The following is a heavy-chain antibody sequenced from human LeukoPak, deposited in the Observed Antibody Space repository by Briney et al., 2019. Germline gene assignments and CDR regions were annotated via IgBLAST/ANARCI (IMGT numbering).Heavy chain of an antibody. J-gene: IGHJ4*02. V-gene: IGHV1-2*06. CDR2: INPNSGVT. CDR1: GYTVSDYF. D-gene: IGHD1-7*01. Sequence: ASVKVSCKASGYTVSDYFIHWVRQAPAQGLEWIGRINPNSGVTEYAHNFQGRVTMTRDTSISVSYMELNRLTSDDTAVYYCARDLSSTSTWELDYWGQGTLVTVSS. CDR3: ARDLSSTSTWELDY.